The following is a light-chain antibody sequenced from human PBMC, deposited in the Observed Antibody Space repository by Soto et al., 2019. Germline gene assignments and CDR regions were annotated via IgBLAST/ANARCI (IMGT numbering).Light chain of an antibody. CDR3: LQYNDWPFT. V-gene: IGKV3-15*01. CDR2: GAL. J-gene: IGKJ2*01. CDR1: QSVSST. Sequence: EIVMTQSPATLSVSPGEGATLSCTASQSVSSTLAWYQQKPGQAPRVLLYGALTRATGLPARCSGSGSATACTLNISSLKSEDFAVYYCLQYNDWPFTFGHGTKLEIK.